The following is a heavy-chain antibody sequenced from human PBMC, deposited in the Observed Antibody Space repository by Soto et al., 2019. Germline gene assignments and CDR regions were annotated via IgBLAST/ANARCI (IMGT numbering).Heavy chain of an antibody. V-gene: IGHV4-31*03. CDR1: GGSISSGGYY. Sequence: QVQLQESGPVLVQPSQTLSLPCTVSGGSISSGGYYWSWIRQHPRKGLEWIGYIYYSGSTYYNPSLKSRLTISVGTSKNQFSLKLSYVTVAVTAGYYCSGSSEYQRRMYGMDGWCQGTTVSVSS. J-gene: IGHJ6*02. CDR2: IYYSGST. D-gene: IGHD2-2*01. CDR3: SGSSEYQRRMYGMDG.